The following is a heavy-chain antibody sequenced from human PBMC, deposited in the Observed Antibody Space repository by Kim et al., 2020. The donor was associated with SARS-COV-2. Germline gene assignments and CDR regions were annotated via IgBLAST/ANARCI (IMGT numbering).Heavy chain of an antibody. Sequence: LKSRVTISVDKSKNQFSLKLSSVTAADTAVYYCASRIVVVPAAIFGFDPWGQGTLVTVSS. D-gene: IGHD2-2*01. V-gene: IGHV4-4*02. J-gene: IGHJ5*02. CDR3: ASRIVVVPAAIFGFDP.